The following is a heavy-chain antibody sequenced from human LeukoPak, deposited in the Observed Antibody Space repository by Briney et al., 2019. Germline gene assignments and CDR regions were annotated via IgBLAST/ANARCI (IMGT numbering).Heavy chain of an antibody. J-gene: IGHJ4*02. D-gene: IGHD1-14*01. CDR2: ISSSSSYI. V-gene: IGHV3-21*01. CDR1: GCTFSSYS. CDR3: ARDKNRILDY. Sequence: GGSLRLSCAASGCTFSSYSMNWVRQAPGKGLEWASSISSSSSYIYYADSVKGRCTISRDNAKNSLYLQMNSLRAEDTAVYYCARDKNRILDYWGQGTLVTVSS.